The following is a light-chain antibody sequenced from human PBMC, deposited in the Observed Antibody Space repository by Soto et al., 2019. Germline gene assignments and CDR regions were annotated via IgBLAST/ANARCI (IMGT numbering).Light chain of an antibody. CDR1: QSVSSNY. Sequence: DIVFTQSPFTLSLSLVERATLSCSASQSVSSNYLAWYQQKPGQAPKLLIYGASSGATGIPDRFSGSGSGTDFTLTISRLEPEDFAVYYCQQYNNWPARTSGKGTTVDIK. V-gene: IGKV3-20*01. CDR3: QQYNNWPART. J-gene: IGKJ1*01. CDR2: GAS.